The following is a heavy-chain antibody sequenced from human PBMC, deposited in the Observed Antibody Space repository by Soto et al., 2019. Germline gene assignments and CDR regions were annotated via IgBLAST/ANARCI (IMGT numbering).Heavy chain of an antibody. CDR2: IGTAGDT. D-gene: IGHD3-10*01. CDR1: GFTFSGYD. J-gene: IGHJ2*01. V-gene: IGHV3-13*01. CDR3: TRDAFGDRSLWYFDL. Sequence: EVQLVESGGGLVQPGESLRLSCAASGFTFSGYDMHWVRKVTGKGLEWVSSIGTAGDTYYAGSVQGRFTISRENVKNSLYLQMNSLRAGDTAVYYCTRDAFGDRSLWYFDLWGRGALVTVSS.